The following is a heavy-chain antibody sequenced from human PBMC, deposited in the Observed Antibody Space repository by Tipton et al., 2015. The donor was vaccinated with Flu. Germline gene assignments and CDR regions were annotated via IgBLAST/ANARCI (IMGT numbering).Heavy chain of an antibody. CDR3: ARGPLPDSNWYNGMDV. CDR1: GFTFTTYD. D-gene: IGHD6-13*01. CDR2: FSSAGDT. J-gene: IGHJ6*02. Sequence: GSLRLSCAASGFTFTTYDMHWVHQVTGKGLEWVAGFSSAGDTYYLDSVKGRFTISRENGKNSLYLQMNRLGAGDTAVYFCARGPLPDSNWYNGMDVWGQGTTVTVSS. V-gene: IGHV3-13*01.